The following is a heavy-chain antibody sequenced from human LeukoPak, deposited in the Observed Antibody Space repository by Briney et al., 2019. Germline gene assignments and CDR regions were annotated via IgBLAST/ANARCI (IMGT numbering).Heavy chain of an antibody. CDR1: GYSISSGYY. Sequence: SETLSLTCTVSGYSISSGYYWGWIRQPPGKGLEWIGSIYHSGSTYYNPSLKSRVTISVDTSKNQFSLKLSSVTAADTAVYYCARVGVGYYGSGSYYNEIYYYYYMDVWGKGTTVTVSS. V-gene: IGHV4-38-2*02. CDR2: IYHSGST. J-gene: IGHJ6*03. CDR3: ARVGVGYYGSGSYYNEIYYYYYMDV. D-gene: IGHD3-10*01.